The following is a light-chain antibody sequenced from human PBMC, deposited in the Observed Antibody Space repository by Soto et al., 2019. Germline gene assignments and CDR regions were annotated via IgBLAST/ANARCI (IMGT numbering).Light chain of an antibody. CDR1: QSVSSNY. V-gene: IGKV3-20*01. CDR2: AAS. Sequence: EIVLTQSPGTLSLSPGERATLSCRASQSVSSNYLAWYQQKPGQAPRLLIYAASSRATDIPGRFSGSGSGTDFTLTISRLEPEDAAVYSCQQYGTSPHTFGQGTKLAIK. J-gene: IGKJ2*01. CDR3: QQYGTSPHT.